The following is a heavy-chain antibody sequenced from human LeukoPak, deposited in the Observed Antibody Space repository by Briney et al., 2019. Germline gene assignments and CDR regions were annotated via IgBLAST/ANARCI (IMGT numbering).Heavy chain of an antibody. CDR1: GFTFIKYW. CDR3: ATKQWLAPPPDS. Sequence: GGSLRLSCAASGFTFIKYWLLWVRQAPGMGLESVSRINTDGTVTTYADSVKGRFTVSRDNADNTMFLQMNSVRDEDTAVYYCATKQWLAPPPDSWGQGTPVTVSS. CDR2: INTDGTVT. V-gene: IGHV3-74*01. J-gene: IGHJ4*02. D-gene: IGHD6-19*01.